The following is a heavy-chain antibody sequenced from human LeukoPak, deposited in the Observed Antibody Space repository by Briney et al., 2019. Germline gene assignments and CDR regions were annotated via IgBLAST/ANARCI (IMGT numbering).Heavy chain of an antibody. CDR1: GGSFSGYY. J-gene: IGHJ2*01. Sequence: SETLSLTCAVYGGSFSGYYWSWIRQPPGKGLEWIGEINHSGSTNYNPSLKSRVTISVDTSKSQFSLKLSSVTAADTAVYYCARRRISWGSWYFDLWGRGTLVTVSS. D-gene: IGHD7-27*01. CDR3: ARRRISWGSWYFDL. V-gene: IGHV4-34*01. CDR2: INHSGST.